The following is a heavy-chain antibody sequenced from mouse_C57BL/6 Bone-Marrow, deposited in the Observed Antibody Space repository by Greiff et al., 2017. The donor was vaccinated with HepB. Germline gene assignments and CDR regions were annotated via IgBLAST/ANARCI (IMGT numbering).Heavy chain of an antibody. J-gene: IGHJ4*01. CDR2: IFPGSGST. D-gene: IGHD2-5*01. CDR3: ARSRPTIVTTRIYYYAMDY. V-gene: IGHV1-75*01. Sequence: QVQLQQSGPELVKPGASVKISCKASGYTFTDYYINWVKQRPGQGLEWIGWIFPGSGSTYYNEKFKGKATLTVDKSSSTAYMLLSSLTSEDSAVYFCARSRPTIVTTRIYYYAMDYWGQGTSVTVSS. CDR1: GYTFTDYY.